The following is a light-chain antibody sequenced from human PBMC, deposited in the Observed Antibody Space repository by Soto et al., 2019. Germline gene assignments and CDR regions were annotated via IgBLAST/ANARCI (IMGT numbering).Light chain of an antibody. V-gene: IGKV3-20*01. CDR1: QSVDSRY. Sequence: QNQGTLSLAPGERATLSCRASQSVDSRYLAWYQQKPGQAPRLLIYGASSRATGIPDRFSGSGSGTDFTLIISRLEPEHCALYYCQEYSSSPLTFGQGTKVDI. CDR3: QEYSSSPLT. J-gene: IGKJ1*01. CDR2: GAS.